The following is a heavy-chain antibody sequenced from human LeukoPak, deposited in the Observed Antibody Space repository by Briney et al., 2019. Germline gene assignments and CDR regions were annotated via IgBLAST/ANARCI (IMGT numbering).Heavy chain of an antibody. CDR2: IIPIFGTA. D-gene: IGHD3-22*01. CDR1: GGTFSSYA. J-gene: IGHJ4*02. Sequence: SVKVSCKASGGTFSSYAISWVRQASGQGLEWMGGIIPIFGTANYAQKFQGRVTITTDESTSTAYMELSSLRSEDTAVYYCAREHYYDSSGSNYWGQGTLVTVSS. CDR3: AREHYYDSSGSNY. V-gene: IGHV1-69*05.